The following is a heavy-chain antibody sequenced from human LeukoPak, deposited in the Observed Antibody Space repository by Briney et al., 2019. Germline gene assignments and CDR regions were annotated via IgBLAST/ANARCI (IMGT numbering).Heavy chain of an antibody. J-gene: IGHJ4*02. V-gene: IGHV3-48*03. CDR3: ARDASAEGSGSYRY. D-gene: IGHD3-10*01. CDR1: GFTFSSYE. CDR2: ISSSGNTI. Sequence: GGSLRLSCAASGFTFSSYEMNWVRQAPGKGLEWVSYISSSGNTIHYADSVKGRFTISRDNAKNSLYLQMSSLRAEDTAVYYCARDASAEGSGSYRYWGQGTLVTVSS.